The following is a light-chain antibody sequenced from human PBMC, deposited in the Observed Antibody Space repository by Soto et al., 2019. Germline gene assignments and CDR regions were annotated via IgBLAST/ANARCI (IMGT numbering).Light chain of an antibody. V-gene: IGKV3-15*01. CDR1: QSVSSN. Sequence: ATVSLRSSQSVSSNLAWYQQKPGQAPRLLIYGASTRATGIQARFSGSGSGTEFTLTISSLQSEDFAVYYFQQYNNVKSLKFAQGTLLEI. CDR3: QQYNNVKSLK. J-gene: IGKJ5*01. CDR2: GAS.